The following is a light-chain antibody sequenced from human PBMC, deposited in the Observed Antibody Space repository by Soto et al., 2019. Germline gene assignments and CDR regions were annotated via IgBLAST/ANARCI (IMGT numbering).Light chain of an antibody. CDR3: SSYTSRSTLV. J-gene: IGLJ2*01. CDR2: EVS. CDR1: SSDVGGYNY. Sequence: QSALTQPASVSGSPGQSITISCTGTSSDVGGYNYFSWYQQHPGKAPKLMLYEVSNRPSGVSNRFSGSKSGNTASLTISGLQAEDEADYYCSSYTSRSTLVFGGGTKLTVL. V-gene: IGLV2-14*01.